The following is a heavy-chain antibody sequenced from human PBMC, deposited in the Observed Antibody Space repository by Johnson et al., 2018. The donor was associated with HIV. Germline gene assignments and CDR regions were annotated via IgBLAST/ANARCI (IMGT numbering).Heavy chain of an antibody. CDR3: ARGPYDYVWGSYRFIGAFDI. V-gene: IGHV3-30*04. CDR1: GFTFSSYA. D-gene: IGHD3-16*02. J-gene: IGHJ3*02. Sequence: QMLLVESGGGVVQPGRSLRLSCAASGFTFSSYAMHWVRQAPGKGLEWVAVIPFDGSNKYYEDSVKGRFTISRENSKNKRYLQMNSLRAEETAVYYCARGPYDYVWGSYRFIGAFDIWGQGTMVTVSS. CDR2: IPFDGSNK.